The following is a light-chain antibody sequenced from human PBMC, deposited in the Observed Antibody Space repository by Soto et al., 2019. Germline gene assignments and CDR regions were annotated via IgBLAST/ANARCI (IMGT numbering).Light chain of an antibody. V-gene: IGKV1-5*01. CDR2: DAS. Sequence: DIQMTQSPSTLSASVGDRVTITCRASQSISSWLAWYQQKPGKAPNLLIYDASSLQGGVPSRFSGSRSGTKFTLTISSLQPDDFATYYCQQYNSYSPWTFGQGTKVDIK. CDR3: QQYNSYSPWT. J-gene: IGKJ1*01. CDR1: QSISSW.